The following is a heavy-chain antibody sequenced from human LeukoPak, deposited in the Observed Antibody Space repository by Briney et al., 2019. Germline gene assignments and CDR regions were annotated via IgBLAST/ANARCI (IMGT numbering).Heavy chain of an antibody. CDR2: INHSGST. J-gene: IGHJ4*02. V-gene: IGHV4-34*01. CDR3: ARGPLYYDILTGYYTTTIEGWFGY. D-gene: IGHD3-9*01. Sequence: SETLSLTCAVYGGSFSGYYWSWIRQPPGKGLEWIGEINHSGSTNYNPSLKSRVTISVDTSKNQFSLKLSSVTAADTAVYYCARGPLYYDILTGYYTTTIEGWFGYWGQGTLVTISS. CDR1: GGSFSGYY.